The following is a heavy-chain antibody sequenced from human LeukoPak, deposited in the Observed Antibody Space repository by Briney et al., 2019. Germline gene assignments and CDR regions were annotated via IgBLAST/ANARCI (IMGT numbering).Heavy chain of an antibody. CDR2: IKGDGTKM. CDR1: GFTFSEYW. D-gene: IGHD6-19*01. V-gene: IGHV3-7*01. J-gene: IGHJ4*02. CDR3: ARDGSCFDF. Sequence: PGGSLRLSCGASGFTFSEYWMTWVRQAPGRGPEWVANIKGDGTKMYYVDSVKGRFTISRDNDKNSLYLQMNNLRVEDTAVYHCARDGSCFDFRGQGALVTVSS.